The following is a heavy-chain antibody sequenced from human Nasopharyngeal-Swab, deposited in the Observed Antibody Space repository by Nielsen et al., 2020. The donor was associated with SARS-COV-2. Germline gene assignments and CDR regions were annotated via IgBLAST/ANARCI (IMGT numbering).Heavy chain of an antibody. CDR2: IKQDGSEK. CDR1: GFTFSSYW. D-gene: IGHD4-23*01. CDR3: ARGSGGNSFRWVLGKTPAYYFDY. Sequence: GESLKISCAASGFTFSSYWMSWDRQAPGKGLEWVANIKQDGSEKYYVDSVKGRFTISRDNAKNSLYLQMNSLRAEDTAVYYCARGSGGNSFRWVLGKTPAYYFDYWGQGTLVTVSS. J-gene: IGHJ4*02. V-gene: IGHV3-7*01.